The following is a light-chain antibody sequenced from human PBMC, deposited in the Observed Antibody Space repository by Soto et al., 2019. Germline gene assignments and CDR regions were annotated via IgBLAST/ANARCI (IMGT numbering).Light chain of an antibody. Sequence: DVQVTQSPSFVSASVGDRVTITCRASQGIGTWLAWYHQKPGKAPNLLIYGASNLQSGVPPRYSGSGLGTQFTLTIFSLQPEDFTTYYCQQTNSFPITFGQGTRVEI. CDR2: GAS. V-gene: IGKV1D-12*01. CDR3: QQTNSFPIT. CDR1: QGIGTW. J-gene: IGKJ5*01.